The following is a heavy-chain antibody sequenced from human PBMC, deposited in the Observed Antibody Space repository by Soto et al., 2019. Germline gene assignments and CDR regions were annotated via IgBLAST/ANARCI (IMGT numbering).Heavy chain of an antibody. D-gene: IGHD1-26*01. CDR2: IYYSGST. CDR1: GGSISSYY. Sequence: SETLSLTCTVSGGSISSYYWSWIRQPPGKGLEWIGYIYYSGSTNYNPSLKSRVTISVDTSKNQFSLKLSSVTAADTAVYYCARSGSYYAFDIWGEGTMVTVSS. V-gene: IGHV4-59*01. J-gene: IGHJ3*02. CDR3: ARSGSYYAFDI.